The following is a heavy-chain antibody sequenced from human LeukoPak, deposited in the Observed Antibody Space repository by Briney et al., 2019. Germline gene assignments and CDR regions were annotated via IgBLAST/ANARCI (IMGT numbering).Heavy chain of an antibody. CDR1: SHSISTDYY. D-gene: IGHD1-7*01. V-gene: IGHV4-38-2*02. Sequence: PSETLSLTCTVSSHSISTDYYWAWIRQPPGKGLEWLGRVYHRGSTYRNPSLRSRVTISVDTSKNQFSLKLSSVTAADTAFYYCAREGTHNNTWYHWFDPWGQGTLVTVSS. J-gene: IGHJ5*02. CDR2: VYHRGST. CDR3: AREGTHNNTWYHWFDP.